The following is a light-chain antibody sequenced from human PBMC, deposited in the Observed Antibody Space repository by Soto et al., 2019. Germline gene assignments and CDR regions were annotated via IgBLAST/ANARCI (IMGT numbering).Light chain of an antibody. CDR3: QQRNTWPPIT. Sequence: DIQMTPSPSSLSASVVDRVTITCRASQGVRNYLAWYQQKPGKVPKLLIHGASTLQSGVPSRFSGSGSGTDFTLTISSLEPEDFALSYYQQRNTWPPITFGQGNQREIK. V-gene: IGKV1-27*01. CDR2: GAS. J-gene: IGKJ5*01. CDR1: QGVRNY.